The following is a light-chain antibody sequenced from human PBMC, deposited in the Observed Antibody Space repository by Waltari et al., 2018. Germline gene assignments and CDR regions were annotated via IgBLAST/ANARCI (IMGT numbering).Light chain of an antibody. CDR1: SSDVGGYTY. V-gene: IGLV2-8*01. Sequence: QSALTQPPSASGSPGQSVTIPCTGTSSDVGGYTYVSWYQQHPGKAPKLMISEVSKRPSGVPDRFSGSKSGNTASLTVSGLQAEDEADYYCSSYAGSSNLVFGGGTKLTVL. J-gene: IGLJ2*01. CDR2: EVS. CDR3: SSYAGSSNLV.